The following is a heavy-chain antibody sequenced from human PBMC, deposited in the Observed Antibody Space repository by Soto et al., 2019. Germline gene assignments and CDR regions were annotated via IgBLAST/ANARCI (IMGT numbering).Heavy chain of an antibody. CDR3: ARRAWSYYDSSGYNWFDP. V-gene: IGHV1-18*03. Sequence: QVQLVQSGAEVKKPGASVKVSCNASGYTFTSYGISWVRQAPGQGLEWMGWISAYNGNTNYAQKLQGRVTMTTDTSTSTAYMELRSLRSDDMAVYYCARRAWSYYDSSGYNWFDPWGQGTLVTVSS. CDR2: ISAYNGNT. D-gene: IGHD3-22*01. J-gene: IGHJ5*02. CDR1: GYTFTSYG.